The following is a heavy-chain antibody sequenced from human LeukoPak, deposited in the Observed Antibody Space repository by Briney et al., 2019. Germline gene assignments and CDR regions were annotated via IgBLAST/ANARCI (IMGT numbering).Heavy chain of an antibody. CDR1: GFTFINAW. CDR3: ARLKLLWSNYFDY. Sequence: GGSLRLSCAASGFTFINAWMNWVRQAPGKGLEWVANIKQDGSEKYYVDSVKGRFTISRDNAKNSLYLQMNSLRAEDTAVYYCARLKLLWSNYFDYWGQGTLVTVSS. D-gene: IGHD2-2*01. J-gene: IGHJ4*02. V-gene: IGHV3-7*01. CDR2: IKQDGSEK.